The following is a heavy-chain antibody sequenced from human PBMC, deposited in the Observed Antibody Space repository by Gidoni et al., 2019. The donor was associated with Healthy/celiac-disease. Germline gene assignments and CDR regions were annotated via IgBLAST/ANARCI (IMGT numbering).Heavy chain of an antibody. CDR3: ARDRGDYYDSSGYMEASGYFQH. D-gene: IGHD3-22*01. J-gene: IGHJ1*01. Sequence: QVQLVQSGAEVQKHGSSVKVSCKASGGTSSSYAISWVRQAPVQGLEWMGGIIPSLGIATYAQKFQGRVTITADNSTSTAYMELSSLRAEDTAVYYCARDRGDYYDSSGYMEASGYFQHWGQGTLVTVSS. CDR2: IIPSLGIA. CDR1: GGTSSSYA. V-gene: IGHV1-69*10.